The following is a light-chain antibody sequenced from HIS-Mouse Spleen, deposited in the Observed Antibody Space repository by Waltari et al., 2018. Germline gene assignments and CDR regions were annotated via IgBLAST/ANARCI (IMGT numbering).Light chain of an antibody. Sequence: EIVLTQSPGTLSLSPGERATLSCRASQSVSSSYLAWYQQNPGQAPRLLIYGASSRATGIPDRFSGSWSGTDFTLTISRLEPEDFAVYYCQQYGSSPPVTFGGGTKVEIK. CDR3: QQYGSSPPVT. CDR1: QSVSSSY. CDR2: GAS. V-gene: IGKV3-20*01. J-gene: IGKJ4*01.